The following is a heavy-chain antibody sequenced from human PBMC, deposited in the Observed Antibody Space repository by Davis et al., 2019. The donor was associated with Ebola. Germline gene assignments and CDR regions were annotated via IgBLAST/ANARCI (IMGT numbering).Heavy chain of an antibody. CDR3: ASSSSSGWYGY. J-gene: IGHJ4*02. V-gene: IGHV1-46*01. CDR1: GYTFTGYY. D-gene: IGHD6-19*01. CDR2: INPSGGST. Sequence: ASVKVSCKASGYTFTGYYMHWVRQAPGQGLEWMGIINPSGGSTSYAQKFQGRVTMTRDTSISTAYMELSRLRSDDTAVYYCASSSSSGWYGYWGQGTLVTVSS.